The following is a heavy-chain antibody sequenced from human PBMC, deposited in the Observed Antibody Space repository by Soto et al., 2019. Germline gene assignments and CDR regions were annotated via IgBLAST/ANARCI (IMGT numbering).Heavy chain of an antibody. CDR1: CGSNSSSFR. CDR3: VRGRILRLRFGDFDS. V-gene: IGHV4-4*02. Sequence: SETLSLTCAVSCGSNSSSFRWNWVRQPAGQGLEWIGKIYHGGSTNYNPSLKSRVTISIDTSKNHFSLKLTSVTAADTAVYYCVRGRILRLRFGDFDSWGQGSLVTVSS. J-gene: IGHJ4*02. D-gene: IGHD5-12*01. CDR2: IYHGGST.